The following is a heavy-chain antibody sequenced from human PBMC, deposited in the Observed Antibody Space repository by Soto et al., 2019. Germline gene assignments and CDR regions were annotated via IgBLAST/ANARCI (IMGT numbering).Heavy chain of an antibody. V-gene: IGHV1-69*12. D-gene: IGHD3-22*01. Sequence: QVQLVQSGAEVKKPGSSVKVSCKASGGTFSSYAISWVRQAPGQGLEWMGGIIPIFGTANYAQKFQGRVTITADESTSTAYMELSSRRSEDTAVYYCARDPGGYYDSSGYWHFDYWGQGTLVTVSS. CDR2: IIPIFGTA. J-gene: IGHJ4*02. CDR1: GGTFSSYA. CDR3: ARDPGGYYDSSGYWHFDY.